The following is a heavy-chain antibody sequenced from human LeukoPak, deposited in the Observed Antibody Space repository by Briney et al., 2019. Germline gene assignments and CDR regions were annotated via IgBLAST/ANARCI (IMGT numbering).Heavy chain of an antibody. CDR3: AKVQRPHYYDSSGFYSPYDY. J-gene: IGHJ4*02. CDR1: RFTFDDYA. D-gene: IGHD3-22*01. Sequence: QLGGSLRLSCAASRFTFDDYAMHWVRQAPGKGLEWVSGISWNRGSIGYADSVKGRFTISRDNAKNSLYLQMNSLRAEDTALYYCAKVQRPHYYDSSGFYSPYDYWGQGTLVTVSS. V-gene: IGHV3-9*01. CDR2: ISWNRGSI.